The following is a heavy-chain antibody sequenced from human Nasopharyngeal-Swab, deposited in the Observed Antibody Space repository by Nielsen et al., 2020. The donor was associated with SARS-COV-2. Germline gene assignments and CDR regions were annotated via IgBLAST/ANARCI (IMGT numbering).Heavy chain of an antibody. Sequence: SAPTLVTPAPTLTLTCTFFGFSLSTRGVGVVWIRQLTGKALKCLALIYWDDDKRYSPSLKSRLTITKDTSKNQVVLTMTNMDPVDTATYYCAHRLTVTSFDLWGRGTLVTVSS. CDR1: GFSLSTRGVG. D-gene: IGHD3-22*01. CDR3: AHRLTVTSFDL. V-gene: IGHV2-5*02. CDR2: IYWDDDK. J-gene: IGHJ2*01.